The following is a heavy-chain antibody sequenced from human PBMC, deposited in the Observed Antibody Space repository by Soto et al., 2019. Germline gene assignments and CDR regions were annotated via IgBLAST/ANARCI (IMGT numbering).Heavy chain of an antibody. J-gene: IGHJ4*02. CDR1: GFTFSNYA. D-gene: IGHD3-3*01. V-gene: IGHV3-23*01. Sequence: GGSLRLSCAASGFTFSNYALNWVRQAPGKGLEWVSAIRSSGDVTYYADSVKGRFTISRDNSKNTLYLQMNSLRAEDTAVYYCAKPVLRFLEGNPTAYFDYWGQGTLVTVS. CDR3: AKPVLRFLEGNPTAYFDY. CDR2: IRSSGDVT.